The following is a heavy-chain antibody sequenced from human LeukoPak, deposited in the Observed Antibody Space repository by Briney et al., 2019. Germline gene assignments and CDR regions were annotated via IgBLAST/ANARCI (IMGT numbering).Heavy chain of an antibody. CDR3: AKGQTMTTVTTGIDY. Sequence: PGGSLRLSCAASGFTFSSYAMSWVRQAPGKGLEWVSAISGGGGSTYYADSVKGRFTISRDNSKNTLYLQMNSLRAEDTAVYYCAKGQTMTTVTTGIDYWGQGTLVTVSS. CDR1: GFTFSSYA. J-gene: IGHJ4*02. D-gene: IGHD4-11*01. V-gene: IGHV3-23*01. CDR2: ISGGGGST.